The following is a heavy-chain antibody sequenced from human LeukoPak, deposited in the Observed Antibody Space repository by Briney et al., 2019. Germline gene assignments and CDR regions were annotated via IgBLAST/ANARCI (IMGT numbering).Heavy chain of an antibody. V-gene: IGHV4-39*01. J-gene: IGHJ5*02. Sequence: KPSETLSLTCTVSGGSMSSSSYYWGWIRQPPGKGLEWIGNIYYSGSTYYNPSLKSRVTISVDTSKNQFSLKLSSVTAADTAVYYCERLRRDYNWFDPRGQGTLVTVSS. CDR1: GGSMSSSSYY. CDR2: IYYSGST. D-gene: IGHD1-1*01. CDR3: ERLRRDYNWFDP.